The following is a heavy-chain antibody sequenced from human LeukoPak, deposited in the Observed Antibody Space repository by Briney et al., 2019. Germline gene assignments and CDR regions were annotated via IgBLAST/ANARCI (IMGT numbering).Heavy chain of an antibody. J-gene: IGHJ4*02. V-gene: IGHV5-51*04. CDR3: ATPWRQQLAFDY. Sequence: GESLKISCKGSGYSFTSYWIGWLRHMPGKGLEWMGIIYPGDSDTRYSPSFQGQVTIPADKPISTAYLQWSSLKASDTAMYDCATPWRQQLAFDYWGQGTLVTVSS. D-gene: IGHD6-13*01. CDR1: GYSFTSYW. CDR2: IYPGDSDT.